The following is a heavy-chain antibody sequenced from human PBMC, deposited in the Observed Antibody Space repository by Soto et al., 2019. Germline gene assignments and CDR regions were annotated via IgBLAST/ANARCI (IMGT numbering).Heavy chain of an antibody. J-gene: IGHJ4*02. Sequence: GGSLRLSCAASGFTFSSYSMNWVRQAPGKGLEWVSSISSSSSYIYYADSVKGRFTISRDNAKNSLYLQMNSLRAEDTAVYYCASIGRDGYNSVDYWGQGTLVTVSS. D-gene: IGHD5-12*01. CDR3: ASIGRDGYNSVDY. V-gene: IGHV3-21*01. CDR2: ISSSSSYI. CDR1: GFTFSSYS.